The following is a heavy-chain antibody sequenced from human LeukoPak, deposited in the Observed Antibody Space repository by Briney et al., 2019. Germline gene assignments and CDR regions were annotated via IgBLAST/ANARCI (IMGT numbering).Heavy chain of an antibody. D-gene: IGHD2-21*02. CDR2: INPDGRDT. J-gene: IGHJ1*01. Sequence: GGSLRLSCVVSGFTFNRCWMNWVRQAPGKGLEWVAHINPDGRDTYYVDSVKGRYTISRDNAQNSMYLQMNSLRVEDTAVYYCTSWGDTTAEYFQRWGQGTLVTVSS. CDR1: GFTFNRCW. CDR3: TSWGDTTAEYFQR. V-gene: IGHV3-7*01.